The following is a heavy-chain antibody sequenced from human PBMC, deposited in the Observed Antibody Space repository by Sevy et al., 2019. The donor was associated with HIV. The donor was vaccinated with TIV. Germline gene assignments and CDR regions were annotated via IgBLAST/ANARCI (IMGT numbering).Heavy chain of an antibody. Sequence: GGSLRLSCAASGFIFSSYDIHWVRQPTGKGLEWVSGIGTAGDTYYPGSVKGRFTIYRENAKNSVYLQMNSLRAGDTAVYYCAREVPGSVYGMDVWGQGTTVTVSS. J-gene: IGHJ6*02. CDR3: AREVPGSVYGMDV. V-gene: IGHV3-13*01. D-gene: IGHD3-10*01. CDR1: GFIFSSYD. CDR2: IGTAGDT.